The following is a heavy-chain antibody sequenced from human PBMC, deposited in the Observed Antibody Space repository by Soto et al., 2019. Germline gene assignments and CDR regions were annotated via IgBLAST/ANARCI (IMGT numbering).Heavy chain of an antibody. CDR1: DSALLSYY. CDR2: VFYTGRA. Sequence: PSGTLPHTVTVADSALLSYYWMCIQQPPGKGLGWMGCVFYTGRANYNASLKSRVSISIDTSNYQFSRKLSSVTAADTAVYYCARDGVGRMTTNPYYYNGMDVWGTGTTVTVS. D-gene: IGHD4-4*01. CDR3: ARDGVGRMTTNPYYYNGMDV. J-gene: IGHJ6*04. V-gene: IGHV4-59*01.